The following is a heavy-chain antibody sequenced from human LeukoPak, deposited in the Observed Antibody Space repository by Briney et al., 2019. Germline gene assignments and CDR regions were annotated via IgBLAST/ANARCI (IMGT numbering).Heavy chain of an antibody. CDR3: ARAVAGAFDY. V-gene: IGHV3-21*01. J-gene: IGHJ4*02. Sequence: GGSLRLSCAASGFTFSSYSMNWVRQAPGKGLEWVSSISSSSSYIYYADSVKGRFTISRDNAKNSLYLQMNSLRAEDAAVYYCARAVAGAFDYWGQGTLVTVSS. CDR1: GFTFSSYS. CDR2: ISSSSSYI. D-gene: IGHD6-19*01.